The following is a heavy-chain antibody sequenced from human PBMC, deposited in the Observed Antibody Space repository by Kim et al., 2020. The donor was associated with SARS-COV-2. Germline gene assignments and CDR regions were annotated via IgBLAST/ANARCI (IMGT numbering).Heavy chain of an antibody. J-gene: IGHJ6*02. V-gene: IGHV4-59*01. CDR3: ARVVAVSPINYYYYGMDV. CDR1: GDSISSYY. CDR2: VYYSGST. D-gene: IGHD5-12*01. Sequence: SETLSLTCTVSGDSISSYYWSWIRQPPGKGLEWIGYVYYSGSTEYNPSLKSRVTISLDSSNSQFSLRLSSVTAADTATYYCARVVAVSPINYYYYGMDVWGQGTTVTVSS.